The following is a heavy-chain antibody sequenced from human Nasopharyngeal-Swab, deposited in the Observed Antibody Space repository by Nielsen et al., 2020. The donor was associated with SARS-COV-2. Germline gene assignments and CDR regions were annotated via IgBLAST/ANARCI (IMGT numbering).Heavy chain of an antibody. CDR3: ARGGYYDSSGYYTGYYYYGMDV. CDR1: GFTFSSYG. Sequence: GESLKISCAASGFTFSSYGMHWVRQAPGKGLEWVAVISYDGSNKYYADSVKGRFTISRDNSKNTLYLQMNSLRAEDTAVYYCARGGYYDSSGYYTGYYYYGMDVWGQGTTVTVSS. D-gene: IGHD3-22*01. CDR2: ISYDGSNK. V-gene: IGHV3-30*03. J-gene: IGHJ6*02.